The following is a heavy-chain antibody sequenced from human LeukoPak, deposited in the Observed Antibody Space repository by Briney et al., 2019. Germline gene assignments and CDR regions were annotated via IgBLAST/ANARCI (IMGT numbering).Heavy chain of an antibody. J-gene: IGHJ4*02. V-gene: IGHV4-59*01. D-gene: IGHD2-15*01. CDR1: GGSTSSYY. CDR2: IYYSGNT. Sequence: SETLSLTCTVSGGSTSSYYWSWIRQPPGKGLEWTGYIYYSGNTNLNPSLKSRITMSIDTSKNQFSLNLSSVTAADTAVYYCARVGSGHFDLWGQGTLVSVSS. CDR3: ARVGSGHFDL.